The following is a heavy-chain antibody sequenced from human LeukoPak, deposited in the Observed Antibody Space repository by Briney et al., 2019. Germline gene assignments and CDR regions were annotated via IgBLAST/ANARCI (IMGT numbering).Heavy chain of an antibody. CDR3: ARARGIAVAGTSFDH. J-gene: IGHJ4*02. Sequence: ASVKVSCKASGYTFTGYYMHWVRQAPGQGLEWMGWINPNSGGTNYAQKFQGRVTMTRDTSISTAYMELSRLRSDDTAVYYCARARGIAVAGTSFDHWGQGTLVTVSS. CDR2: INPNSGGT. CDR1: GYTFTGYY. V-gene: IGHV1-2*02. D-gene: IGHD6-19*01.